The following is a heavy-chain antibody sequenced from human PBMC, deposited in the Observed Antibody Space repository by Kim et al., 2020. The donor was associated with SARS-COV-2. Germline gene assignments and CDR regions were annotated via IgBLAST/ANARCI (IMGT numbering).Heavy chain of an antibody. CDR3: AREAVAGSFDY. D-gene: IGHD6-19*01. CDR2: NT. J-gene: IGHJ4*02. Sequence: NTRDSQKCQGRVSITRDTSATTAYLELSGLISEDTAVYYCAREAVAGSFDYWGQGTLVTVSS. V-gene: IGHV1-3*01.